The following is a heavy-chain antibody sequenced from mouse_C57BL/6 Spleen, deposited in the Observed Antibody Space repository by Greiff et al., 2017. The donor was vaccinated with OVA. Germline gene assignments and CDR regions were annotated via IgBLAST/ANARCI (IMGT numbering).Heavy chain of an antibody. CDR3: TRWVGRGDY. CDR1: GYTFTDYE. J-gene: IGHJ2*01. Sequence: QVQLQQSGAELVRPGASVTLSCKASGYTFTDYEMHWVKQTPVHGLEWIGAIDPETGGTAYNQKFKGKAILTADKSSSTAYMELRSLTSEDSAVYYCTRWVGRGDYWGQGTTLTVSS. V-gene: IGHV1-15*01. D-gene: IGHD1-1*01. CDR2: IDPETGGT.